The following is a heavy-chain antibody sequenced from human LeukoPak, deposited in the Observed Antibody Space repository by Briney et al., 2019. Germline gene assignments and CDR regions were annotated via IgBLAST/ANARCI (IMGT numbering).Heavy chain of an antibody. CDR3: ARGGELKGDVYYFDY. J-gene: IGHJ4*02. CDR2: IGAADDT. Sequence: AGGSLRLSCAASGFTFSSYDMHWVRQATGKGLEWVSAIGAADDTYYPGSVKGRFTISRENAKNSLYLQMNSLRAGDTAVYYCARGGELKGDVYYFDYWGQGTLVTVSS. CDR1: GFTFSSYD. V-gene: IGHV3-13*01. D-gene: IGHD1-7*01.